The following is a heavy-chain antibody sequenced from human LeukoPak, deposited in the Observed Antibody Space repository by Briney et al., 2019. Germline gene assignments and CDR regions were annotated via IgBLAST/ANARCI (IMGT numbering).Heavy chain of an antibody. CDR3: ARDDYDILTGYYYYYMDV. CDR1: GFTFSDYY. D-gene: IGHD3-9*01. V-gene: IGHV3-11*04. J-gene: IGHJ6*03. Sequence: PGGSLRLSCAASGFTFSDYYMSWIRQAPGKGLEWVSYISSSGSTIYYADSVKGRFTISRDNAKNSLYLQMNSLRAEDTAVYYCARDDYDILTGYYYYYMDVWGKGTTVTVSS. CDR2: ISSSGSTI.